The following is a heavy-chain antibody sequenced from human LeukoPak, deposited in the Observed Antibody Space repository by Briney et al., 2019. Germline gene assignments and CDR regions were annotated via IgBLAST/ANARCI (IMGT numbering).Heavy chain of an antibody. CDR1: GFTFSSYW. CDR2: INIGVSDT. D-gene: IGHD4-17*01. CDR3: ARGMATVTGPFDS. V-gene: IGHV3-74*01. Sequence: GGSLRLSCAASGFTFSSYWMHWVSQAPGKGLMWVSRINIGVSDTLYADSVKGRFTISRDNAKNTLYLQMNSLRAEDTAVYYCARGMATVTGPFDSWGQGTLVTVSS. J-gene: IGHJ4*02.